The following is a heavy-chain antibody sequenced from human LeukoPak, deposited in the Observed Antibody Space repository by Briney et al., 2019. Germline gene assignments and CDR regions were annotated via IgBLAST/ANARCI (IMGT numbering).Heavy chain of an antibody. D-gene: IGHD2/OR15-2a*01. CDR2: ISSSSDYI. Sequence: PGGSLRLSCAASEFTFSSYNMNWVRQAPGKGLEWVSSISSSSDYIYYADPVKGRFTISRDNAKNSLYLQMKSLRAEDTAVYYCARGKTSQNIVTRKTYNWFDPWGQGTLVTVSS. J-gene: IGHJ5*02. V-gene: IGHV3-21*01. CDR1: EFTFSSYN. CDR3: ARGKTSQNIVTRKTYNWFDP.